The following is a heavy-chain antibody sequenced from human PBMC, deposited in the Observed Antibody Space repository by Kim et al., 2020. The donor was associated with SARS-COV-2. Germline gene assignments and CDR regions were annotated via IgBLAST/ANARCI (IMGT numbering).Heavy chain of an antibody. CDR1: GGTFSSYA. Sequence: SVKVSCKASGGTFSSYAISWVRQAPGQGLEWMGGIIPIFGTANYAQKFQGRVTITADESTSTAYMELSSLRSEDTAVYYCAREEGPIVVVPADYYYYGMDVWGQGTTVTVSS. V-gene: IGHV1-69*13. D-gene: IGHD2-2*01. CDR3: AREEGPIVVVPADYYYYGMDV. J-gene: IGHJ6*02. CDR2: IIPIFGTA.